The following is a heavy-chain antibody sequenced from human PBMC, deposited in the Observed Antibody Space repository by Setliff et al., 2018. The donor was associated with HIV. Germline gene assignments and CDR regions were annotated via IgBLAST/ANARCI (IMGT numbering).Heavy chain of an antibody. CDR2: IYVNGKA. CDR1: GASMNSYY. D-gene: IGHD3-22*01. CDR3: ASAPLYFYDGSGYLKY. V-gene: IGHV4-4*07. Sequence: SETLSLTCNISGASMNSYYWSWVRQSAGQELEWIGRIYVNGKANYNPSLKSRVTMSVGKSKSQFSLRLRSVTAADTAVYFCASAPLYFYDGSGYLKYWGQGSQVTVSS. J-gene: IGHJ4*02.